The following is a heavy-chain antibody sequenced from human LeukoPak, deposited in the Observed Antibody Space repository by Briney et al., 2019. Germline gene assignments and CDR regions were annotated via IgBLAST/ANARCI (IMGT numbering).Heavy chain of an antibody. J-gene: IGHJ2*01. CDR3: AREVLPASYGSKGYFDL. CDR2: INAGNGNT. D-gene: IGHD4-17*01. CDR1: GYTFTSYA. Sequence: ASVKVSCKASGYTFTSYAMHWVRQAPGQRLEWMGWINAGNGNTKYSQKFQGRVTITRDTSASTAYMELSSLRSEDTAVYYCAREVLPASYGSKGYFDLWGRGTLVTVSS. V-gene: IGHV1-3*01.